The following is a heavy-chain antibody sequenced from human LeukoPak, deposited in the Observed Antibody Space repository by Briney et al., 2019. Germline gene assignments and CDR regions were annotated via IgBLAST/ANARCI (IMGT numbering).Heavy chain of an antibody. CDR2: ISAYNGNT. V-gene: IGHV1-18*01. D-gene: IGHD3-9*01. Sequence: ASVKVSCKASGYTFTSYGISWVRQAPGQGLEWMGWISAYNGNTNYAQKLQGRVTMTTDTSTSTAYMELRSLRSDDTAVYYCARDMYYDILTGWVYYGMDVWGQGTTVTVSS. CDR3: ARDMYYDILTGWVYYGMDV. J-gene: IGHJ6*02. CDR1: GYTFTSYG.